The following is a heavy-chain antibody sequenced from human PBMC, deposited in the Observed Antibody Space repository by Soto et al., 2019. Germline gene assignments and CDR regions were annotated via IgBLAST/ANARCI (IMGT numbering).Heavy chain of an antibody. CDR2: IYHSGTT. J-gene: IGHJ3*01. CDR1: GFSVSSNTY. V-gene: IGHV4-4*02. D-gene: IGHD2-15*01. CDR3: VRDSRYCPDGGCSIMRDAFDV. Sequence: QVQLQESGPGLVKPSGTLSLTCTVSGFSVSSNTYWSWVRQSPGKPLDWIGEIYHSGTTYYNPSLSGRVTISMDKSQNHISLILSSVTGADTAVYHCVRDSRYCPDGGCSIMRDAFDVWGQGTLVTVSS.